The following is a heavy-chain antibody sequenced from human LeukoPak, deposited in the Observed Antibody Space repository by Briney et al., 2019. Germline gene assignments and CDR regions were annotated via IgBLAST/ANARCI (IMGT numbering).Heavy chain of an antibody. CDR3: AKGGYTTYFDP. CDR1: GFTFREYS. V-gene: IGHV3-23*05. D-gene: IGHD2-15*01. J-gene: IGHJ5*02. CDR2: IRSNGRDT. Sequence: GGSLRLSCAASGFTFREYSMSWVRQAPGKGLEWVSNIRSNGRDTYYIDSVKGRFTTSRDNSKNTLYLQMNSLRAEDTAVYYCAKGGYTTYFDPWGQGTLVTVSS.